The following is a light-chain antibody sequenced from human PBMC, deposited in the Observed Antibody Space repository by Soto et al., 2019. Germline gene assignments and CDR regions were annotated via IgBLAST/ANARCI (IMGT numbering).Light chain of an antibody. CDR2: AES. J-gene: IGKJ5*01. V-gene: IGKV1D-12*01. Sequence: DIQMTQSPSSGSASVGDRVTITCRASLGVSSWLAWYQQKPGKAPKLLIFAESGLQSGVPSRFSGSGSGKEFSLTICRLQAEDFATYYCQQYNSFSITFLQGTRLEIK. CDR3: QQYNSFSIT. CDR1: LGVSSW.